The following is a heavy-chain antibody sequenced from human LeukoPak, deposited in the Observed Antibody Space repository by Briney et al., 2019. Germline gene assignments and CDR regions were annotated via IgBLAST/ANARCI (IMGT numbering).Heavy chain of an antibody. CDR1: GGSIRSSSYS. D-gene: IGHD6-19*01. J-gene: IGHJ4*02. CDR2: IYYGGIT. V-gene: IGHV4-39*01. Sequence: PSETLSLTCTVSGGSIRSSSYSWGWIRQPPGKGLEWIGNIYYGGITYYNPSLKSRVTISVDTSKNQFSLKLTSVTAADTAVYYCARHEGQWLLSSYFHYWGQGTLVAVSS. CDR3: ARHEGQWLLSSYFHY.